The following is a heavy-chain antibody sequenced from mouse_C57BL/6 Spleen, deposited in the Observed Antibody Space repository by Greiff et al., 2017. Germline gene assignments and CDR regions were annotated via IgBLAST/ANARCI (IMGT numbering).Heavy chain of an antibody. Sequence: ESGPGLVKPSQSLSLTCSVTGYSITSGYYWNWIRQFPGNKLEWMGYISYDGSNNYNPSLKNRISITRDTSKNQFFLKLNSVTTEDTATYYCASGNDSYYFDYWGQGTTRTVSS. CDR2: ISYDGSN. CDR1: GYSITSGYY. CDR3: ASGNDSYYFDY. D-gene: IGHD2-4*01. V-gene: IGHV3-6*01. J-gene: IGHJ2*01.